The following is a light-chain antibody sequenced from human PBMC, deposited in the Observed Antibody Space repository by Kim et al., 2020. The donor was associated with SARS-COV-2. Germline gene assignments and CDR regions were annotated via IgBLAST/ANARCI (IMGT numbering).Light chain of an antibody. V-gene: IGLV2-11*01. CDR3: CSYAGSYTFWV. CDR2: DVS. J-gene: IGLJ3*02. CDR1: SNDVGGYNH. Sequence: QSTTISCTGTSNDVGGYNHVSWYQQHPGKAPKLMIYDVSKRPSGVPDRFSGSKSGNTASLTISGLQAEDEADYYCCSYAGSYTFWVFGGGTQLTVL.